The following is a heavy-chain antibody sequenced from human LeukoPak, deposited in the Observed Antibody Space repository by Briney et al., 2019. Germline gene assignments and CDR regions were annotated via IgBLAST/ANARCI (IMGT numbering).Heavy chain of an antibody. V-gene: IGHV3-9*01. J-gene: IGHJ4*02. CDR2: ISWNSGSI. CDR3: AGESGSGSYSYFDH. CDR1: GFTFDDYA. Sequence: PGGSLRLSCAASGFTFDDYAMHWVRQAPGKGLEWVSGISWNSGSIGYADSVKGRFTISRDNAKNSLYLQMNSLRAEDTAVYYCAGESGSGSYSYFDHWGQGALVTVSS. D-gene: IGHD3-10*01.